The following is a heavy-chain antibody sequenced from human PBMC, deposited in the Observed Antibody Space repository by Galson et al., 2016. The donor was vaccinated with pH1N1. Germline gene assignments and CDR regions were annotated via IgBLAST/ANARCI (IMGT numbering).Heavy chain of an antibody. V-gene: IGHV3-30*14. J-gene: IGHJ4*02. CDR2: ISYDGRQK. Sequence: SLRLSCAASGFTLDNHAMYWVRQAPGKGLEWVAVISYDGRQKEYADYAKGRFTISRDNSKNTVSLQLNSLRSDDTAIYYCARDPKWTTWVGPFDYWGQGTLVTAAS. CDR1: GFTLDNHA. CDR3: ARDPKWTTWVGPFDY. D-gene: IGHD2/OR15-2a*01.